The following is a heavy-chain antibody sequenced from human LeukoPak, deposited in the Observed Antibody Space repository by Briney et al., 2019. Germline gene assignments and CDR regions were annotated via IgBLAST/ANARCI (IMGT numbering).Heavy chain of an antibody. CDR1: GYTFTSYA. V-gene: IGHV1-3*01. CDR2: INAGSGNT. CDR3: AREKGDGYNDY. Sequence: GASVKVSCKASGYTFTSYAMHWVRQAPGQRLEWMGWINAGSGNTKYSQKFQGRVTITRDTSASTAYMELSSLRSEDTAVYYCAREKGDGYNDYWGQGTLVTVSS. D-gene: IGHD5-24*01. J-gene: IGHJ4*02.